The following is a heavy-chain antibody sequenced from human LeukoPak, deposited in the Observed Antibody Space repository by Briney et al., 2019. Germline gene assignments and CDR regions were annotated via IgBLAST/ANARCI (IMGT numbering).Heavy chain of an antibody. CDR3: ASYPRYVSSPPFDY. J-gene: IGHJ4*02. Sequence: ASVKVSCKADGYTFTAYYMHWVRQAPGQGFEWMGWINPNTGDRNYAQKFQGRVTMTRDTTISTAYMELSRLTSDDTAVYYCASYPRYVSSPPFDYWGQGTLVTVSS. V-gene: IGHV1-2*02. CDR2: INPNTGDR. D-gene: IGHD2-15*01. CDR1: GYTFTAYY.